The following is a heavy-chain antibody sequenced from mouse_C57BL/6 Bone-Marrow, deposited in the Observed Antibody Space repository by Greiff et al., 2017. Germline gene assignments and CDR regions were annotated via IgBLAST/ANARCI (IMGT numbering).Heavy chain of an antibody. CDR2: LYPGSGST. Sequence: QVQLQQPGAELVKPGASVKMSCKASGYTFTSYWITWVKQRPGQGLEWIGDLYPGSGSTNYNEKFKGKATLTGDTSSSTAYMQLSSLTSEDSAVYDCARPYYSNYWYFDVWGTGTTVTVSA. D-gene: IGHD2-5*01. CDR1: GYTFTSYW. V-gene: IGHV1-55*01. J-gene: IGHJ1*03. CDR3: ARPYYSNYWYFDV.